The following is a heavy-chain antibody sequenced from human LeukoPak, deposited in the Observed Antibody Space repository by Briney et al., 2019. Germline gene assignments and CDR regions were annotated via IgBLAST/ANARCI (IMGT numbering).Heavy chain of an antibody. CDR1: GGSFSGYY. CDR2: INHSGST. CDR3: ARGVGRYSYGFKLTYFDY. Sequence: SETLSLTCAVYGGSFSGYYWSWIRQPPGKGLEWIGEINHSGSTNYNPSLKSRVTISVDTSKNQFSLKLSSVTAADTAVYYCARGVGRYSYGFKLTYFDYWGQGTLVTVSS. V-gene: IGHV4-34*01. J-gene: IGHJ4*02. D-gene: IGHD5-18*01.